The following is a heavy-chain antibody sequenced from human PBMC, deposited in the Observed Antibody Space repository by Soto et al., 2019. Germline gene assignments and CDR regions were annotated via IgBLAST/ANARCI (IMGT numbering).Heavy chain of an antibody. CDR1: GGSISRYY. J-gene: IGHJ4*02. V-gene: IGHV4-59*01. CDR3: ARVGGSGRYNFDN. CDR2: IHYSGSS. D-gene: IGHD6-19*01. Sequence: SETLSLTSTVAGGSISRYYWSWIRQPPGKGLEWIGYIHYSGSSIYNPSLKSRVTIAVDTSKNQFSLKLSSVTAADTAVYYCARVGGSGRYNFDNWGQGTLVTVSS.